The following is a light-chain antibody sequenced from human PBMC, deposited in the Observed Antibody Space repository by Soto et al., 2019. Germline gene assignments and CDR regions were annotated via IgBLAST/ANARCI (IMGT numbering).Light chain of an antibody. J-gene: IGKJ5*01. V-gene: IGKV3D-15*01. CDR1: RPVVRQ. Sequence: EIVLTQSPDALSLSPGERVSLSCRASRPVVRQYIAWYHQKPGQAPRLLIHDAVSRATGIPARFSGSGSGTEYTLTISNLQAEDFAVYYCQQFNNWPHTFGQGTRLEI. CDR3: QQFNNWPHT. CDR2: DAV.